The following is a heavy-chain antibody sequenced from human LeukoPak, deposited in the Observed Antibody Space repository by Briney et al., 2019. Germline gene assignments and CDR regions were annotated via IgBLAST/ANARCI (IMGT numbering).Heavy chain of an antibody. CDR1: GGSISSGGYY. J-gene: IGHJ4*02. D-gene: IGHD6-13*01. V-gene: IGHV4-31*03. Sequence: SETLSLTCTVSGGSISSGGYYWSWIRQHPGKGLEWIGYIYYSGSTYYNPSLKSRVTISVDTSKSQFSLNLSSVNAADTAVYYCARAHSSSWYYFDYWGQETLVTVSS. CDR3: ARAHSSSWYYFDY. CDR2: IYYSGST.